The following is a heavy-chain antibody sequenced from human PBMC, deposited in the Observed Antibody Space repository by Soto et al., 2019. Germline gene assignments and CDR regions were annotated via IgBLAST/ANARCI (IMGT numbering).Heavy chain of an antibody. J-gene: IGHJ6*02. V-gene: IGHV1-69*12. CDR1: GGTFSSYA. Sequence: QVQLVQSGAEVKKPGSSVKVSCKASGGTFSSYASSWVRQAPGQGLEWMGGIIPIFGTANYAQKFQGRVTIPADDSTRTAYLERRSLNYEDTAVYYCASNSYGYFLPYSPGMDVWGQGTTVTVSS. D-gene: IGHD5-18*01. CDR3: ASNSYGYFLPYSPGMDV. CDR2: IIPIFGTA.